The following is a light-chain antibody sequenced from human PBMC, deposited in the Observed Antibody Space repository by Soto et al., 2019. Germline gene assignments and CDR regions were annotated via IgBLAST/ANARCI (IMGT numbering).Light chain of an antibody. CDR3: QQSNNYPWT. J-gene: IGKJ1*01. CDR1: QYIHNY. CDR2: EAA. V-gene: IGKV1-5*03. Sequence: DNQMIQSPSTMSASVGDRVTITCRASQYIHNYLAWYQQKPGEAPKLLIYEAANLESGVPSRFSGSGTGTEFTLTISSLQPDDFATYYCQQSNNYPWTFGQGTRVEI.